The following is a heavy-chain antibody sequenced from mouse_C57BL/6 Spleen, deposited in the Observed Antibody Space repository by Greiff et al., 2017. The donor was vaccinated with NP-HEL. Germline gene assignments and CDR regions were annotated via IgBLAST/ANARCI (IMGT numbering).Heavy chain of an antibody. CDR2: IYPGDGDT. CDR3: ARSNYYGGSYWYFDV. D-gene: IGHD1-1*01. Sequence: QVQLQQSGAELVKPGASVKISCKASGYAFSSYWMNWVKQRPGQGLEWIGQIYPGDGDTNYNGTFKGKATLTADKSSSTAYMQLSSLTSEDSAVYFCARSNYYGGSYWYFDVWGTGTTVTVSS. V-gene: IGHV1-80*01. CDR1: GYAFSSYW. J-gene: IGHJ1*03.